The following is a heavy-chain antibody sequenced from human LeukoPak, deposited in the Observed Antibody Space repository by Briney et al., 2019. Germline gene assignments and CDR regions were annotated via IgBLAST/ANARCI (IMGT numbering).Heavy chain of an antibody. CDR2: IYHSGST. V-gene: IGHV4-38-2*01. Sequence: PSETLSLTCAVSGYSISSGYYWGWIRQPPGKGLEWIGSIYHSGSTYYNPSLKSRVTISVDTSMNQFSLKLSSVTAADTAVYYCARLIGMDVWGKGTTVTVSS. CDR1: GYSISSGYY. J-gene: IGHJ6*04. CDR3: ARLIGMDV.